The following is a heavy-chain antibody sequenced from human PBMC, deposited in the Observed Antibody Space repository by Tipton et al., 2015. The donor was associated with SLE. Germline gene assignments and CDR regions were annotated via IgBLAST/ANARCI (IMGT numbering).Heavy chain of an antibody. V-gene: IGHV4-59*08. CDR2: IYHNESP. CDR1: GGSINEYY. CDR3: ARQRDLDAFDI. Sequence: TLSLTCTVSGGSINEYYWSWIRQAPGKGLEWIGFIYHNESPTYNPSLKSRVTLSLDTSKNQFSLNLNSVTAADTAVYYCARQRDLDAFDIWGQGTMVAVSS. J-gene: IGHJ3*02.